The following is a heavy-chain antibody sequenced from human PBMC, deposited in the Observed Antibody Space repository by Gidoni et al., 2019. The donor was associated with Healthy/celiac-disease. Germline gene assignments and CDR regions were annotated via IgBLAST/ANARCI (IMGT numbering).Heavy chain of an antibody. Sequence: EVQLVGSGGGLVKPGGSLRLSCAASGFTFSNAWMSWVRQAPGKGLEWVGRIKRKTDGGTTDYAAPVKGRFTISRDDSKNTLYLQMNSLKTEDTAVYYCTATTVIYYYYYGMDVWGQGTTVTVSS. CDR3: TATTVIYYYYYGMDV. J-gene: IGHJ6*02. V-gene: IGHV3-15*01. CDR2: IKRKTDGGTT. D-gene: IGHD4-17*01. CDR1: GFTFSNAW.